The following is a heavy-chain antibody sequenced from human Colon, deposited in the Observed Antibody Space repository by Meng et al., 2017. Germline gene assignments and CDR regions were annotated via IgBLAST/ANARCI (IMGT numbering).Heavy chain of an antibody. D-gene: IGHD2-15*01. CDR3: ARGLYPTTPAQLVD. CDR1: GYTLSSYD. CDR2: MNTNCGNK. J-gene: IGHJ4*02. Sequence: VQPVQSGDEVKSPGSSVKVSCKTSGYTLSSYDITWVRQAAGQGLEWIGWMNTNCGNKDYAWNFQCRVTLTSDTSLTTAYVELSSLRPEDTAVYYCARGLYPTTPAQLVDWCQGTLVTVSS. V-gene: IGHV1-8*01.